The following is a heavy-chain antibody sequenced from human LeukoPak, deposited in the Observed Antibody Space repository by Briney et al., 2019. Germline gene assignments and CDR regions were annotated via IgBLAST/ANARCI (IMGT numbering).Heavy chain of an antibody. CDR3: ARDRSDYYDSSGYYLFDY. CDR2: ISSSGSTI. D-gene: IGHD3-22*01. CDR1: GFTFSDYY. V-gene: IGHV3-11*04. J-gene: IGHJ4*02. Sequence: GGSLRLSCAASGFTFSDYYMSWIRQAPGTGLEWVSYISSSGSTIYYADSVKGRFTISRDNAKNSLYLQMNSLRAEDTAVYYCARDRSDYYDSSGYYLFDYWGQGTLVTVSS.